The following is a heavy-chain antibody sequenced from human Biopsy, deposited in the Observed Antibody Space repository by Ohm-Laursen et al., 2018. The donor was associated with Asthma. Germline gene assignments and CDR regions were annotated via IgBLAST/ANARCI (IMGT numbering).Heavy chain of an antibody. CDR3: ARDSYSSGLYYDFES. Sequence: SLRLSCAASGFTFSDYYMSWIRQAPGKGLEWISYINGKSNSIEYADSVKGRFTISRDNAKNSLYLQMNSLRAEDTAVYYCARDSYSSGLYYDFESWGQGTLVTVSS. CDR2: INGKSNSI. D-gene: IGHD6-19*01. CDR1: GFTFSDYY. V-gene: IGHV3-11*01. J-gene: IGHJ4*02.